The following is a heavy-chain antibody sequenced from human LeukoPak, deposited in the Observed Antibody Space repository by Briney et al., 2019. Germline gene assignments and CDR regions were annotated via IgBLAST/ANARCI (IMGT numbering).Heavy chain of an antibody. V-gene: IGHV3-23*01. CDR2: ISGSGGST. D-gene: IGHD4-23*01. Sequence: GRCLRLSCAASGFTFSSYAMSWVRQAPGKGLEWVSAISGSGGSTYYADSVKGRFTISRANSKNTLYLQMNSLRAEDTAVYYCAKDVRWGAFDIWGQGTMVTVSS. CDR1: GFTFSSYA. CDR3: AKDVRWGAFDI. J-gene: IGHJ3*02.